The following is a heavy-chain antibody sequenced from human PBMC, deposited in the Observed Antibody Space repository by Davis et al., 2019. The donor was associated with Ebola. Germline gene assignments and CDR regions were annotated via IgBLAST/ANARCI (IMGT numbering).Heavy chain of an antibody. V-gene: IGHV3-33*01. CDR3: ARDQDGNGGGYGLDV. CDR2: IWFDGNLK. D-gene: IGHD3-16*01. CDR1: GFTFSTYG. J-gene: IGHJ6*02. Sequence: GGSLRLSCAASGFTFSTYGMHWVRQAPGKGLEWVAVIWFDGNLKYYADSVKGRFTISRDNSKKTLFLEMNSLRAEDTGIYHCARDQDGNGGGYGLDVWGQGTTVTVSS.